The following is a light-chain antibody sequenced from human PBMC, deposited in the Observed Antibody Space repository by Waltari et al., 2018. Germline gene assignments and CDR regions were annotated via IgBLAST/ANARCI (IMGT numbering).Light chain of an antibody. Sequence: QSALTQPRSLSGSPGQSVTISCTVSKSDVGRYDYVSWYQQYSGRPPKLILHDVTLRPSGVPDRFSGSKSGNTASLTISGLQAEDEADYYCCSYAGNYIYVFGSGTEVTVL. CDR1: KSDVGRYDY. J-gene: IGLJ1*01. CDR3: CSYAGNYIYV. CDR2: DVT. V-gene: IGLV2-11*01.